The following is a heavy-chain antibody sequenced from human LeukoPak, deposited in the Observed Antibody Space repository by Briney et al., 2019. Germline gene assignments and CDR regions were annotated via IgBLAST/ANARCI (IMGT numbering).Heavy chain of an antibody. D-gene: IGHD6-13*01. CDR3: SLEGSSWYRYFQH. CDR1: GFTFSSYW. Sequence: GRSLRLSCAVSGFTFSSYWMSWVRQAPGKVRGWVANIKQDGSEKYYVDSVKGRFTISRDNAKNSLYMQMNSLRAEDTAVYYSSLEGSSWYRYFQHWGQGTLVTVSS. J-gene: IGHJ1*01. CDR2: IKQDGSEK. V-gene: IGHV3-7*05.